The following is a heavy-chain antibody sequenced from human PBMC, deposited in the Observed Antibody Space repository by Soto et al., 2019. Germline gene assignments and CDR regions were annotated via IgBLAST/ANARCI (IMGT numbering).Heavy chain of an antibody. CDR2: ISGSGVTT. D-gene: IGHD2-15*01. J-gene: IGHJ2*01. CDR3: SKRTQSQDFFHF. Sequence: EVQLVESGGGLVQPVGSLRLSCAVSGFTFSSYAMTCVRQAPGKVLAWVSSISGSGVTTYYADSVKGRFTISRDNSKNTLFLLLSSRIAEDKAVYYWSKRTQSQDFFHFWGRGTLVTVST. CDR1: GFTFSSYA. V-gene: IGHV3-23*04.